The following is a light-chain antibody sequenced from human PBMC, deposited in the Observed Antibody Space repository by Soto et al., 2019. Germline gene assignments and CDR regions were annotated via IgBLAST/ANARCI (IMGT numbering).Light chain of an antibody. CDR3: QQYNSYPYT. CDR1: QSINNW. V-gene: IGKV1-5*03. CDR2: KAS. Sequence: DIQMTQSPSTLSASVGDRVTITCRASQSINNWLAWYQQKPGKAPKVLIYKASRLECGVPSRFSGSGSGTEFTLTISSLQPDDFATYYCQQYNSYPYTFGQGTKLEIK. J-gene: IGKJ2*01.